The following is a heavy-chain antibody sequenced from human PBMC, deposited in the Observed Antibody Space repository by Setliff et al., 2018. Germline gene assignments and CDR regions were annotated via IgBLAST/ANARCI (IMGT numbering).Heavy chain of an antibody. D-gene: IGHD3-16*01. J-gene: IGHJ6*03. CDR3: ARESRYGGYMDV. CDR1: GGSFSGYY. V-gene: IGHV4-34*01. Sequence: NPSETLSLTCAVYGGSFSGYYWSWIRQPPGKGLEWIGEINHSGSTNYNPSLKSRVTISVDTSKNQFSLKLSSVTAADTAVYYCARESRYGGYMDVWGKGTTVTVS. CDR2: INHSGST.